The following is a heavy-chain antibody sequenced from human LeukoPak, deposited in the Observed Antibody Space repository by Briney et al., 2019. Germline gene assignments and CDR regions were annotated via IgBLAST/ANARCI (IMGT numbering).Heavy chain of an antibody. CDR1: GYTFTSYS. CDR3: ARAVKYRSGPLTDLLPYYFDY. Sequence: ASVKVSCKASGYTFTSYSMHWVRQAPGQRLEWMGWINTGNGNTKYSQEFQGRVTITRDTSANTAYMELSSLRSEDMAVYYWARAVKYRSGPLTDLLPYYFDYWGQGTLVTVSS. D-gene: IGHD6-19*01. V-gene: IGHV1-3*03. CDR2: INTGNGNT. J-gene: IGHJ4*02.